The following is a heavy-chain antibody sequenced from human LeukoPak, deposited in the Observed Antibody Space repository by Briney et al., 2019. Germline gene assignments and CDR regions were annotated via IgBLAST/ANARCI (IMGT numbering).Heavy chain of an antibody. CDR3: AKLVLRYFDWLMDY. D-gene: IGHD3-9*01. Sequence: PGGSLGLSCAASGFTFSSYGMHWVRQAPGKGLEWVAFIRYDGSNKYYADSVKGRFTISRDNSKNTLYLQMNSLRAEDTAVYYCAKLVLRYFDWLMDYWGQGTLVTVSS. J-gene: IGHJ4*02. V-gene: IGHV3-30*02. CDR2: IRYDGSNK. CDR1: GFTFSSYG.